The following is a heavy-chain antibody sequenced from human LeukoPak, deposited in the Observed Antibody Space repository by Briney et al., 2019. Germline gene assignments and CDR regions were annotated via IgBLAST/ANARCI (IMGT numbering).Heavy chain of an antibody. CDR1: GGSISSGGYS. V-gene: IGHV4-30-2*01. D-gene: IGHD3-10*01. J-gene: IGHJ5*02. CDR3: ARDRHYGSGSYPNWFDP. Sequence: SETLSLTCAVSGGSISSGGYSWSWIRQPPGKGLEWIGYIYHSGSTYYNPSLKSRVTISVDRSKNQFSLKLSSVTTADTAVYYCARDRHYGSGSYPNWFDPWGQGTLVTVSS. CDR2: IYHSGST.